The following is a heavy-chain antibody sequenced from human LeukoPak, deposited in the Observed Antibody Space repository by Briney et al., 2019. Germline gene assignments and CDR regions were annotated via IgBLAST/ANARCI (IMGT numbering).Heavy chain of an antibody. CDR3: ARCPSGWYGRIDY. V-gene: IGHV4-34*01. J-gene: IGHJ4*02. CDR2: INHSGST. D-gene: IGHD6-19*01. CDR1: GGSFSGYY. Sequence: KPSETLSLTCAVYGGSFSGYYWSWIRQPPGKGLEWIGEINHSGSTNYNPSLKSRVTISVDTSKNQFSLKLSSVTAADTAVYYCARCPSGWYGRIDYWGQGTLVTVSS.